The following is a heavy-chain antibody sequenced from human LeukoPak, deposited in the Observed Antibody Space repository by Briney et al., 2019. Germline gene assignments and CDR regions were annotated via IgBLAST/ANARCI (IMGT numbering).Heavy chain of an antibody. D-gene: IGHD3-22*01. V-gene: IGHV1-69*05. CDR2: IIPIFGTA. Sequence: SVKVSCKASGGTFSSYAISWVRQAPGQGLEWMGRIIPIFGTANYAQKFQGRVTITTDESTSTAYMELSSLRSEDTAVYYCARDYYDSSGYDAFDIWGQGTMVTVS. J-gene: IGHJ3*02. CDR1: GGTFSSYA. CDR3: ARDYYDSSGYDAFDI.